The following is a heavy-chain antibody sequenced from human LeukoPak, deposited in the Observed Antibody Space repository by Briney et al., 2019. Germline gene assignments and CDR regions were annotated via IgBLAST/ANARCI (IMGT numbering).Heavy chain of an antibody. CDR3: ARDRVEDYGDYDYYYYGMDV. D-gene: IGHD4-17*01. CDR1: GFTFSDYY. CDR2: ISSSGSTI. J-gene: IGHJ6*02. Sequence: GGSLRLSCAASGFTFSDYYMSWIRQAPGKVLEGVSYISSSGSTIYYADSVKGQFTISRDNANNSLYLQMNSLRAEDTAVYYCARDRVEDYGDYDYYYYGMDVWGQGTTVTVSS. V-gene: IGHV3-11*01.